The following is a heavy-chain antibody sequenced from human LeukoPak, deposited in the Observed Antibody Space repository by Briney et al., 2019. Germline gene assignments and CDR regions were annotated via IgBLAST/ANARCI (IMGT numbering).Heavy chain of an antibody. CDR3: ARAGGSSSVVNWY. J-gene: IGHJ4*02. V-gene: IGHV3-33*01. D-gene: IGHD1-1*01. Sequence: VQPGGSLRLSCAASGFTFSNYGMHWVRQAPGKGLEWVAVIWYDGSNKYYADSVKGRFTISRDSPKNTLYLQMNSLRAEDTAVYYCARAGGSSSVVNWYWGQGTLVTVSS. CDR1: GFTFSNYG. CDR2: IWYDGSNK.